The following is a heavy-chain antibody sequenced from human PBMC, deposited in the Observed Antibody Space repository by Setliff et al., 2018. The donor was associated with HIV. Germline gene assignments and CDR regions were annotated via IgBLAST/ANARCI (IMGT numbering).Heavy chain of an antibody. V-gene: IGHV3-74*01. CDR3: ARRTGYCSTTTCSYYYYYMDV. CDR2: INSDGSST. D-gene: IGHD2-2*01. Sequence: PGGSLRLSCAASGFTFSSYWMHWVRQAPGKGLVWVSRINSDGSSTSYADSVKGRFTISRDNAKNTLYLQMNSLRAEDTAVYYCARRTGYCSTTTCSYYYYYMDVWGKGTTVTVSS. CDR1: GFTFSSYW. J-gene: IGHJ6*03.